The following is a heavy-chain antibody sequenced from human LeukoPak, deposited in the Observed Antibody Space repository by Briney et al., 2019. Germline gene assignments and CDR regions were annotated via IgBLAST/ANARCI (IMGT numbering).Heavy chain of an antibody. CDR1: GGSISSSSYY. J-gene: IGHJ3*02. CDR2: IYFSGST. Sequence: SETLSLTCTVSGGSISSSSYYWGWIRQPPGKGLEWIGSIYFSGSTYYNPSLQSRVTISVDTSKNQFSLKLSSVTAADTAVYYCARPLRPRYYDSSGQKLRHAFDIWGQGTMVTVSS. V-gene: IGHV4-39*07. D-gene: IGHD3-22*01. CDR3: ARPLRPRYYDSSGQKLRHAFDI.